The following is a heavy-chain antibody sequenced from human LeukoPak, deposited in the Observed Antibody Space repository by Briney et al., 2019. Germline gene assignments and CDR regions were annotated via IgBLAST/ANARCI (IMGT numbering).Heavy chain of an antibody. Sequence: ASVKVSCKASGYTFTTYGINWVRQAPGQGLEWMGWISAYNGNTNYAQKLQGRVTMTTDTSTSTAYMELRSLSSDDTAVYYCARVGYDSSGYYKTDYYYYYYMDVWGKGTTDTVSS. V-gene: IGHV1-18*01. D-gene: IGHD3-22*01. CDR3: ARVGYDSSGYYKTDYYYYYYMDV. CDR1: GYTFTTYG. CDR2: ISAYNGNT. J-gene: IGHJ6*03.